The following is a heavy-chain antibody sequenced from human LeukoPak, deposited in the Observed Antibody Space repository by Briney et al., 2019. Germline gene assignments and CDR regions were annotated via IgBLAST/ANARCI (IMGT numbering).Heavy chain of an antibody. J-gene: IGHJ4*02. CDR3: AKEETYYDFWSGYFYYFDY. V-gene: IGHV3-30*18. Sequence: GGSLRLSCAASGFTFSSYGMHWVRQAPGKGLEGVAVISYDGSNKYYADSVKGRFTISRDNSKNTLYLQMNSLRAEDTAVYYCAKEETYYDFWSGYFYYFDYWGQGTLVTVSS. CDR2: ISYDGSNK. D-gene: IGHD3-3*01. CDR1: GFTFSSYG.